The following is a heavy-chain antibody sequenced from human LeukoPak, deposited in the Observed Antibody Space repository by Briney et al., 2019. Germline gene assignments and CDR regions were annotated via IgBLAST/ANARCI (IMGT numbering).Heavy chain of an antibody. CDR2: IYHSGST. J-gene: IGHJ6*02. Sequence: PSETLSLTCAVSGGSISSGGYSWSWIRQPPGKGLEWIGYIYHSGSTYYNPSLKSRVTISVGRSKNQFSLKLSSVTAADTAVYYCARGPGSGSYPIVAYYYGMDVWGQGTTVTVSS. D-gene: IGHD3-10*01. V-gene: IGHV4-30-2*01. CDR1: GGSISSGGYS. CDR3: ARGPGSGSYPIVAYYYGMDV.